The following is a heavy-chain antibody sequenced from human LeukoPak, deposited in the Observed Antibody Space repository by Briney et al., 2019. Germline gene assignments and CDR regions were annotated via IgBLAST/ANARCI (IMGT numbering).Heavy chain of an antibody. D-gene: IGHD6-19*01. CDR1: GFTFSSYW. CDR3: ARAVAENWFDP. Sequence: GGSLRLSCAASGFTFSSYWMSWVRQAPGKGLEWVANIKQDGSDKYYVDSVKGRFTISRDNAKNSVYLQMNGLRAEDTALYYCARAVAENWFDPWGQGTLVTVSS. V-gene: IGHV3-7*01. J-gene: IGHJ5*02. CDR2: IKQDGSDK.